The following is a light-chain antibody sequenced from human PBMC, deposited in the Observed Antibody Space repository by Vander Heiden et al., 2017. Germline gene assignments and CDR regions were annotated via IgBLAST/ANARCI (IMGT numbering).Light chain of an antibody. CDR3: QQRNYWPPEYT. CDR2: DAS. Sequence: EIVLTQSPATLSLSPGERATLSCRASQSVSSYLAWYQQKPGQAPRLLIYDASNRATDIPARFSGSGSGTDFTLTISSLEPEAFAVSYCQQRNYWPPEYTFGQGTKLEIK. V-gene: IGKV3-11*01. J-gene: IGKJ2*01. CDR1: QSVSSY.